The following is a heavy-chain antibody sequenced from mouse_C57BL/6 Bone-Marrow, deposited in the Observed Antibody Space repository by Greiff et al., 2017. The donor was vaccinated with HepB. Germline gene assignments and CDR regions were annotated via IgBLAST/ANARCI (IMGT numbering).Heavy chain of an antibody. CDR1: GFSLTSYG. D-gene: IGHD2-5*01. V-gene: IGHV2-5*01. CDR3: AISYYSKFDY. J-gene: IGHJ2*01. CDR2: IWRGGST. Sequence: VHLVESGPGLVQPSQSLSITCTVSGFSLTSYGVHWVRQSPGKGLEWLGVIWRGGSTDYNAAFMSRLSITKDNYKSKVYFKMNSLEADDTAIYYCAISYYSKFDYWGQGTTLTVSS.